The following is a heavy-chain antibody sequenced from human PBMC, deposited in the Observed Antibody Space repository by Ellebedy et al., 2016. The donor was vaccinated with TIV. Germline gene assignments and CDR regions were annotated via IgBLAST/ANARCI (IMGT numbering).Heavy chain of an antibody. J-gene: IGHJ4*02. CDR2: IITYNGNT. CDR3: ARGLSGFSGYGDY. CDR1: GYDFTTYG. V-gene: IGHV1-18*01. Sequence: AASVKVSCKASGYDFTTYGISWVRQPPGQGLEWMGWIITYNGNTNYAQNLQGRVTMTTDTSTSTVYMELRSLRSDDTAVYYCARGLSGFSGYGDYWGQGTLVTVSS. D-gene: IGHD5-12*01.